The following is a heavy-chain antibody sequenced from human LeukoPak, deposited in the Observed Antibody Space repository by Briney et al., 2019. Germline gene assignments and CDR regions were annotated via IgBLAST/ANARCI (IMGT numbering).Heavy chain of an antibody. CDR2: MNPNSGNT. CDR1: GGTFSSYA. J-gene: IGHJ4*02. Sequence: ASVKVSCKASGGTFSSYAISWVRQAPGQGLEWMGWMNPNSGNTGYAQKFQGRVTITRNTFISTAYMELSSLRSEDTAVYYCAIQGGYYGSGSYEGPYYFDYWGQGTLVTVSS. CDR3: AIQGGYYGSGSYEGPYYFDY. D-gene: IGHD3-10*01. V-gene: IGHV1-8*03.